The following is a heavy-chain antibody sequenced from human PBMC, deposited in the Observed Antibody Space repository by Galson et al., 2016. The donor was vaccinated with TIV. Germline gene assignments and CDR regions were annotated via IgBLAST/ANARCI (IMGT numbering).Heavy chain of an antibody. V-gene: IGHV2-5*02. D-gene: IGHD3-10*02. CDR1: GFSLTTSGVG. Sequence: PALVKPTQTLTLTCTFSGFSLTTSGVGVGWIRHPPGKALEWLAHLYWDDDELYNPSLKSRLTITKDTSKQQVVLTLTNMDPVDTATYYCAHLPNMFYSGMAVWGQGTTVTVSS. CDR2: LYWDDDE. CDR3: AHLPNMFYSGMAV. J-gene: IGHJ6*02.